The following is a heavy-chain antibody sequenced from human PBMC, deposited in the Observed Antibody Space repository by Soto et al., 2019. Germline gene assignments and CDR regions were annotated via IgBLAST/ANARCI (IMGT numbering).Heavy chain of an antibody. CDR2: IYYSGST. V-gene: IGHV4-61*01. Sequence: SETLSLTCTVSGGSVSSGSYYWSWIRQPPGKGLEWIGYIYYSGSTNYNPSLKSRVTISVDTSKNQFSLKLSSVTAADTAVYYCASGFRLVTANLDWGQGTLVTVSS. J-gene: IGHJ4*02. D-gene: IGHD3-3*01. CDR3: ASGFRLVTANLD. CDR1: GGSVSSGSYY.